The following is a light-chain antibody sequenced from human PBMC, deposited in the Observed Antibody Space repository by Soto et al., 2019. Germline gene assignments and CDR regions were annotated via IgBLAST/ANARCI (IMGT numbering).Light chain of an antibody. CDR2: GNN. CDR3: QSYDSSLSGVV. CDR1: SSNIGADSD. V-gene: IGLV1-40*01. Sequence: QSVLTQPPSVSGAPGQRVTISCTGSSSNIGADSDVHWYQQLPGTAPNLLIYGNNNRPSGVPDRFSGAKSGTAASLAITGLQAEDEADYYGQSYDSSLSGVVFGGGTKLTVL. J-gene: IGLJ2*01.